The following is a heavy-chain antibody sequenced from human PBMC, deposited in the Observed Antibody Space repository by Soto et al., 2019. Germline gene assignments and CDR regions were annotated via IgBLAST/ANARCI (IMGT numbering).Heavy chain of an antibody. V-gene: IGHV3-23*01. CDR3: AKERGYDHRDHFDY. Sequence: EVQLLESGGGLVQPGGSLRLSCAASGFTFSSYAMSWVRQAPGKGLEWVSAISGSGGSTYYADSVTGRFTISRDNSKNTLYLQMNRRRADDTAVYYFAKERGYDHRDHFDYWGQGTLVTVSS. CDR2: ISGSGGST. J-gene: IGHJ4*02. CDR1: GFTFSSYA. D-gene: IGHD5-12*01.